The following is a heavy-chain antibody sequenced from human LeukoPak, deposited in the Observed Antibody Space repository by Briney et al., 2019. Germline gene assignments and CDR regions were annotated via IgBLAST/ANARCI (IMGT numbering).Heavy chain of an antibody. Sequence: ASVKVSRKASGYTFTTYDINWVRQATGQGLEWMGWMNPNSGNTGYAQKFQGRVTMTRNNSVSTAYMELSSLRSEDTAVYYCARANYYGSGKKDLGYWGQGTLVTVSS. CDR3: ARANYYGSGKKDLGY. CDR2: MNPNSGNT. J-gene: IGHJ4*02. V-gene: IGHV1-8*01. CDR1: GYTFTTYD. D-gene: IGHD3-10*01.